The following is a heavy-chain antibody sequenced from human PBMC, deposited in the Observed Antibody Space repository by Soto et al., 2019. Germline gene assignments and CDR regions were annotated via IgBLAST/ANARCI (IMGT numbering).Heavy chain of an antibody. J-gene: IGHJ4*02. CDR2: IKEDGSEK. CDR1: GFTFSSYW. D-gene: IGHD6-6*01. CDR3: ARDRGMYSTSALDY. Sequence: EVQLVESGGGLVQPGGSLRLSCAASGFTFSSYWMSWVRQAPGKGLEWVANIKEDGSEKYYVGSVKGRFTISRDNAKNSLYLQMNSLRAEDTAVYYCARDRGMYSTSALDYWGQGTLVTVSS. V-gene: IGHV3-7*01.